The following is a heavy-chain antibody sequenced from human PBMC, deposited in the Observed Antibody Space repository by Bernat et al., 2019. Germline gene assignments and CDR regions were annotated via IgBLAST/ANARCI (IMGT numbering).Heavy chain of an antibody. V-gene: IGHV5-51*03. CDR3: ARRGGWLLLDY. J-gene: IGHJ4*02. CDR2: IYPGDSDT. CDR1: GYSFTNYW. D-gene: IGHD3-22*01. Sequence: EVQLVQSGAEVKKPGESLKISCKGSGYSFTNYWIGLVRQMPGKGLEWMVIIYPGDSDTRYSPSFPGQVTISADKSIRTAYLQWSGLKASDTAIYYCARRGGWLLLDYWGRGTLVTVSS.